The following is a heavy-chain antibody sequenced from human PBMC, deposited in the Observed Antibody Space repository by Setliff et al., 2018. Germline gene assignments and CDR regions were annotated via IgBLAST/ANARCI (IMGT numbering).Heavy chain of an antibody. D-gene: IGHD5-12*01. CDR3: ARGGTFRYFDY. V-gene: IGHV4-61*09. CDR2: IYTSWST. CDR1: GGSISNTYYY. J-gene: IGHJ4*02. Sequence: PSETLSLTCTVSGGSISNTYYYWSWIRQPAGQGLEWIGQIYTSWSTNYNPSLKIRVTISVDRSKNEFSLNLKSVTAADTAVYYCARGGTFRYFDYWGQGTPVTVSS.